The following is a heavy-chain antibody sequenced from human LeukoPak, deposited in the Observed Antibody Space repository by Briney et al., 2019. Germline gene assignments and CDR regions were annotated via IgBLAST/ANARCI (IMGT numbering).Heavy chain of an antibody. D-gene: IGHD3-22*01. V-gene: IGHV3-48*01. Sequence: GGSLRLSCAASGFTFSSYSMNWVRQAPGKGLEWVSYISSSSSTIYYADSVKGRFTISRDNAKNSLYLQMNSLRAEDTAVYYCARSMSYDSSGYYYDLRAFDIWGQGTMATVSS. J-gene: IGHJ3*02. CDR2: ISSSSSTI. CDR1: GFTFSSYS. CDR3: ARSMSYDSSGYYYDLRAFDI.